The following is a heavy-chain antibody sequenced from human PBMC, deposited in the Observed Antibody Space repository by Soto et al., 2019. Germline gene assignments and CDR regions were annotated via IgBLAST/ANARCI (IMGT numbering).Heavy chain of an antibody. CDR1: GYSFTSYW. J-gene: IGHJ3*02. D-gene: IGHD3-16*02. CDR2: IYPGDSDT. Sequence: GESLKISCKGSGYSFTSYWIGWVRQMPGKGLEWMGIIYPGDSDTRYSPSFQGQVTISADKSISTAYLQWSSLKASGTAMYYCARSYDYVWGSYRSPLDAFDIWGQGTMVTVSS. V-gene: IGHV5-51*01. CDR3: ARSYDYVWGSYRSPLDAFDI.